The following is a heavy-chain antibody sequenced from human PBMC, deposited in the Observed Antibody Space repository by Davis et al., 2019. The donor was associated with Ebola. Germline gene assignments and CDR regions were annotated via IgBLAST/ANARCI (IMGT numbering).Heavy chain of an antibody. J-gene: IGHJ6*02. Sequence: SVKVSCKASGGTFSSYAISWVRQAPGQGLEWMGGIIPILGIANYAQKFQGRVTITADESTSTAYMELRSLRSDDTAVYYCARSYCSGGSCYSDYYYGMDVWGQGTTVTVSS. CDR2: IIPILGIA. CDR3: ARSYCSGGSCYSDYYYGMDV. CDR1: GGTFSSYA. D-gene: IGHD2-15*01. V-gene: IGHV1-69*10.